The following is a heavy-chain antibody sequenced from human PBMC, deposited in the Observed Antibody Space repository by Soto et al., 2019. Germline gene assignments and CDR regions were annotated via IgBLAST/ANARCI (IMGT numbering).Heavy chain of an antibody. CDR1: EITFNSEA. V-gene: IGHV3-23*01. CDR3: VREGSGWYSRGSFDF. D-gene: IGHD6-19*01. Sequence: GGSLGLSCAASEITFNSEAMRWVRQPPGEGLEWVSAVSGSGGSKFYADSVKGRFTISRDNSKNTLYLQMNRLRAEETAVYSCVREGSGWYSRGSFDFWGRGTMVTVSS. J-gene: IGHJ3*01. CDR2: VSGSGGSK.